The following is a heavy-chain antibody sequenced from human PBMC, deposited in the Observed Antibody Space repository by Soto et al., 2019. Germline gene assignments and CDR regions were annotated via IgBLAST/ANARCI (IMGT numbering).Heavy chain of an antibody. V-gene: IGHV3-11*01. CDR1: GFTFSDCY. Sequence: AGGSLRLSCAASGFTFSDCYMSWIRQAPGKGLEWVSYISSSGSTIYYADSVKGRFTISRDNAKNSLYLQMNSLRAEDTAVYYCANGRATYGLLTHDYWGQGTLVTVSS. J-gene: IGHJ4*02. CDR2: ISSSGSTI. D-gene: IGHD3-10*01. CDR3: ANGRATYGLLTHDY.